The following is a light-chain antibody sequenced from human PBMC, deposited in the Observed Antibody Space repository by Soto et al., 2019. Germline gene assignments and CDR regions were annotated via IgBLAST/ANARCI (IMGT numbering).Light chain of an antibody. J-gene: IGKJ2*01. CDR3: QQYKTYSRT. V-gene: IGKV1-5*03. CDR2: KAS. CDR1: ESISPW. Sequence: DIQMTQSPSTLSASVGDRVTITCRASESISPWLAWYQQKPGKAPKILIYKASSLEGGVPSRFNGSESGTEFTLTISSLQPDDFATYYCQQYKTYSRTFGQGTKLEIK.